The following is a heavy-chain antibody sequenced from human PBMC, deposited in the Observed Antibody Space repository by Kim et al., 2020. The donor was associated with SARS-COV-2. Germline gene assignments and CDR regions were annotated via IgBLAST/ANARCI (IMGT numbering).Heavy chain of an antibody. CDR1: GYTFTGYY. Sequence: ASVKVSCKASGYTFTGYYMHWVRQAPGQGLEWMGWINPNSGGTNYAQKFQGRVTMTRDTSISTAYMELSRLRSDDTAVYYCARGPITIFGVVTPRVWGQGTTVTVSS. CDR3: ARGPITIFGVVTPRV. D-gene: IGHD3-3*01. V-gene: IGHV1-2*02. J-gene: IGHJ6*02. CDR2: INPNSGGT.